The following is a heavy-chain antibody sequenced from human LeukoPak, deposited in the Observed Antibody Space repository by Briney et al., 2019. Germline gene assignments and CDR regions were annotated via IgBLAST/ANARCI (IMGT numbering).Heavy chain of an antibody. CDR3: ARGSGSYYNLDY. J-gene: IGHJ4*02. D-gene: IGHD3-10*01. CDR2: IYYSGST. Sequence: SETLSLTCTVSGCSISSSSYYWGWIRQPPGKGLAWIGSIYYSGSTYYNPSLKSRVTISVDTSKNQFSLKLSSVTAADTAVYYCARGSGSYYNLDYWGQGTLVTVSS. V-gene: IGHV4-39*07. CDR1: GCSISSSSYY.